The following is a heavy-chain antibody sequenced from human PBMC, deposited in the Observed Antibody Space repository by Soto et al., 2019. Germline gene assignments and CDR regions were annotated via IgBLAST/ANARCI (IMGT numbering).Heavy chain of an antibody. J-gene: IGHJ5*02. D-gene: IGHD3-10*01. CDR1: GYTFTSYG. CDR3: ARGGSAGVSWFDP. V-gene: IGHV1-18*01. CDR2: INANNGNT. Sequence: ASVKVSCKASGYTFTSYGISWVRQATGQGLEWMGWINANNGNTNYAQKLQGRVTMTTNTSISTAYMELSSLRSEDSAVYYCARGGSAGVSWFDPWGQGTLVTVSS.